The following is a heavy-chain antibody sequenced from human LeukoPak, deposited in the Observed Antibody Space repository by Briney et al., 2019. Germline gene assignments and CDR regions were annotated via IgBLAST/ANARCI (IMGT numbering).Heavy chain of an antibody. CDR3: ARNISSLYYDSSGYYYVGAVYYMDV. D-gene: IGHD3-22*01. CDR1: GYTFTGYY. Sequence: ASVKVSCKASGYTFTGYYMHWVRQAPGQGLEWMGWINPNSGGTNYAQKFQGRVTMTRDTSISTAYMELSRLRSDDTAVYYCARNISSLYYDSSGYYYVGAVYYMDVWGKGTTVTVSS. V-gene: IGHV1-2*02. J-gene: IGHJ6*03. CDR2: INPNSGGT.